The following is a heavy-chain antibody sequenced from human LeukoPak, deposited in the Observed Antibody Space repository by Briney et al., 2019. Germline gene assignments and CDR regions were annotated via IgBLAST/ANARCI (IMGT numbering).Heavy chain of an antibody. J-gene: IGHJ4*02. Sequence: GASVKVSCKAYGYTFTTYESSWVRQAPGQGLEWLGWISAYNGKTNYAQNFQGRVTMTTDTSTSTAYMELRSLRSDDTAVYYCARGRSKNYSLTWGSNYWGQGTLVTVSS. CDR1: GYTFTTYE. CDR2: ISAYNGKT. CDR3: ARGRSKNYSLTWGSNY. V-gene: IGHV1-18*01. D-gene: IGHD2-15*01.